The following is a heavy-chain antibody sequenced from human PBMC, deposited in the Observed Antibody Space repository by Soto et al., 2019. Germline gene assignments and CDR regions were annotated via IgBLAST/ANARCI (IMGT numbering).Heavy chain of an antibody. CDR3: ARDYDFWSGYPLPYYYFGMDV. J-gene: IGHJ6*02. CDR1: GYTFTSYG. V-gene: IGHV1-18*04. CDR2: ISAYNGNT. D-gene: IGHD3-3*01. Sequence: ASVKVSCKASGYTFTSYGISWVRQAPGQGLEWMGWISAYNGNTNYAQKLQGRVTMTTDTSTSTAYMELRSLRSDDTAVYYCARDYDFWSGYPLPYYYFGMDVWGQGTTVTVSS.